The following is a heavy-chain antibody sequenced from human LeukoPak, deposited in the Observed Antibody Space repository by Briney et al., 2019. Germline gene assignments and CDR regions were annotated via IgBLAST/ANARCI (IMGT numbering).Heavy chain of an antibody. CDR1: GFTFGVYA. CDR2: IRSKAYGGTT. D-gene: IGHD1-26*01. J-gene: IGHJ3*02. V-gene: IGHV3-49*04. CDR3: TRVPGGSYYRLDI. Sequence: PGRSLRLSCTASGFTFGVYAMTWVRQAPGKGLEWVGFIRSKAYGGTTEYAASVKGRVTISRDDSKSIAYLQMNSLKTEDTALYYCTRVPGGSYYRLDIWGQGTVVTVSS.